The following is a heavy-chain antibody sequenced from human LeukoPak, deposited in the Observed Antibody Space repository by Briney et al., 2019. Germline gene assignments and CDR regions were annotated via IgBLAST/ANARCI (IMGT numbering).Heavy chain of an antibody. J-gene: IGHJ4*02. D-gene: IGHD4-17*01. CDR2: IYYSGST. CDR3: ARLDGDSLFDY. CDR1: GGSISSSTDY. Sequence: SQTLSLTCTVSGGSISSSTDYWGWIRQPPGKGLEWIGSIYYSGSTYYNPSLKSRVTISVDTSKNQFSLKLSSVTAADTAVYYCARLDGDSLFDYWGQGTLVTVSS. V-gene: IGHV4-39*01.